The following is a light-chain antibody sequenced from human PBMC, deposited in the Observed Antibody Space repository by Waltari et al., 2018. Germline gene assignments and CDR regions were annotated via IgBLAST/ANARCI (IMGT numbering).Light chain of an antibody. Sequence: QSALTQPASVSGSPGPSITISCTGPSTDAGGYNYVSWYQHHQGKAPKLMIYDVSNRPSGVSNRFSGSKSGNTASLTISGLQAEDEADYYCSSYTSSSTLWVFGGGTKLTVL. CDR2: DVS. CDR3: SSYTSSSTLWV. V-gene: IGLV2-14*03. J-gene: IGLJ3*02. CDR1: STDAGGYNY.